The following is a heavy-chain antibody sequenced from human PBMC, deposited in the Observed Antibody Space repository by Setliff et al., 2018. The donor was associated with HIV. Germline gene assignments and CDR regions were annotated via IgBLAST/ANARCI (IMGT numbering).Heavy chain of an antibody. CDR3: ARDRDGYTDRAFDI. D-gene: IGHD5-12*01. J-gene: IGHJ3*02. V-gene: IGHV1-3*01. CDR1: GYTFTTYA. Sequence: ASVKVSCKASGYTFTTYAIHWVRQAPGQRLEWMGWINAGNGDTKYSQKFQGRFTITRDTSASTAYMELSSLRSEDTAVYYCARDRDGYTDRAFDIWGQGTMVTVSS. CDR2: INAGNGDT.